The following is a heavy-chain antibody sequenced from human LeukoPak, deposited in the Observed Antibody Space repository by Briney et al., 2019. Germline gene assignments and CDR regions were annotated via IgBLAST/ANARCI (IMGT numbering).Heavy chain of an antibody. J-gene: IGHJ4*02. CDR1: RFSISGYW. Sequence: GGSLRLSCAAARFSISGYWMNWVRQARGKELAWVGNIMKDGTEKYYVDSVKGRFTISRDNAKNSLYLQMNSLRAEDTAVYYCARDPSRGYTYGYGDLWGQGTLVTVSS. D-gene: IGHD5-18*01. CDR2: IMKDGTEK. V-gene: IGHV3-7*01. CDR3: ARDPSRGYTYGYGDL.